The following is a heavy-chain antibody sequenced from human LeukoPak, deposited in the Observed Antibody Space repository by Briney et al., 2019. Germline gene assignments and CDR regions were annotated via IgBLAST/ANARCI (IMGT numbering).Heavy chain of an antibody. Sequence: SETLSLTCTVSGGSISINNYYWGWIRQPPGKGLEWIGVIYYSGTTYYNPSLNSRVTISVDTSKNQFSLKLTSVTAADTAVYYCATLRYGDTSFDYWGQGTLVTVSS. CDR2: IYYSGTT. CDR3: ATLRYGDTSFDY. J-gene: IGHJ4*02. CDR1: GGSISINNYY. V-gene: IGHV4-39*01. D-gene: IGHD4-17*01.